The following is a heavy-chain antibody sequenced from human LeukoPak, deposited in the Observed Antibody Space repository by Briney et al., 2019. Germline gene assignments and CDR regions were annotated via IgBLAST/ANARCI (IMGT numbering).Heavy chain of an antibody. CDR2: LSHRGST. J-gene: IGHJ6*03. CDR1: GHSISSDYY. D-gene: IGHD3-10*01. Sequence: PSETLSLTCTVSGHSISSDYYWGWFRQPPGKGLEWIGSLSHRGSTYYNPSLKSRVTMSVDTSKNQFSLKLSSVTAADTAVYYCARASTVRGVIRADNYYYYMDVWGKGTTVTVSS. CDR3: ARASTVRGVIRADNYYYYMDV. V-gene: IGHV4-38-2*02.